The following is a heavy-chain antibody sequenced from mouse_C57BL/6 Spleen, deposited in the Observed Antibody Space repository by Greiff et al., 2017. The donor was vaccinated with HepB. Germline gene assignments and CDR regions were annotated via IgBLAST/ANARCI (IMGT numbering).Heavy chain of an antibody. J-gene: IGHJ3*01. D-gene: IGHD2-4*01. CDR2: INPGSGGT. V-gene: IGHV1-54*01. Sequence: VKLMEPGAELVRPGTSVKVSFKASGYAFTNYLIEWVKQRPGQGLEWIGVINPGSGGTNYNEKFKGKATLTADKSSSTAYMQLSSLTSEDSAVYFCAREGDYDRFAYWGQGTLVTVSA. CDR3: AREGDYDRFAY. CDR1: GYAFTNYL.